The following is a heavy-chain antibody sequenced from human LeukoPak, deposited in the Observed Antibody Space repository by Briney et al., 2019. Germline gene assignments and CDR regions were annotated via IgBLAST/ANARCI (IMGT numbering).Heavy chain of an antibody. Sequence: SETLSLTCTVSGGSISSGSYYWSWIRQPARKGLEWIGRIYTSGSTNYNPSLKSRVTISVDTSKNQFSLKLSSVTAADTAVYYCASGIAAAGTGGIWFDPWGQGTLVTVSS. V-gene: IGHV4-61*02. D-gene: IGHD6-13*01. CDR1: GGSISSGSYY. J-gene: IGHJ5*02. CDR2: IYTSGST. CDR3: ASGIAAAGTGGIWFDP.